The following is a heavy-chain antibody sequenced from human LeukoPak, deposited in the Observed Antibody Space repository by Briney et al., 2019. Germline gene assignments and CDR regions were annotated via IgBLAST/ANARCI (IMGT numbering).Heavy chain of an antibody. J-gene: IGHJ2*01. CDR2: IIPIFGTA. CDR1: GGTFSSYA. Sequence: SVKVSCKASGGTFSSYAINWVRQAPGQGLEWMGGIIPIFGTANYAQKFQGRVTITADESTSTAYMELSSLRSEDTAVYYCARGRAVAWAFDLWGRGTLVTVSS. D-gene: IGHD6-19*01. CDR3: ARGRAVAWAFDL. V-gene: IGHV1-69*13.